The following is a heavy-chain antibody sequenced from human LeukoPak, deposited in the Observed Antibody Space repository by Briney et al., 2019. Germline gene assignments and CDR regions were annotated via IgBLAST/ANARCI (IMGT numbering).Heavy chain of an antibody. CDR3: ARDTIATRRMDV. J-gene: IGHJ6*04. Sequence: PSQTLSLTCTVSGGSISSGSYYWSWIRQPAGKGLEWIGRIYTSGSTNYNPSLKSRVTMSVDTSKNQFSLKLSSVTAADTAVYYCARDTIATRRMDVWGKGITVTVSS. CDR1: GGSISSGSYY. CDR2: IYTSGST. V-gene: IGHV4-61*02. D-gene: IGHD6-6*01.